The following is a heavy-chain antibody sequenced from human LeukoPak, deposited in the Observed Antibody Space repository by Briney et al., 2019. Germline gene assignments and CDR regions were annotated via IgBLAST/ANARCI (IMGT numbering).Heavy chain of an antibody. CDR1: GGSFSDCY. CDR2: INHSGTT. Sequence: SETLSLTCAVYGGSFSDCYWSWIRQSPGKGLEWIGEINHSGTTNYNPSLKSRVTMSVDTSKNQFSLKLSSVTAADTAVYYCARSRVTMVRGVIIQDPSHNWFDPWGQGTLVTVSS. CDR3: ARSRVTMVRGVIIQDPSHNWFDP. J-gene: IGHJ5*02. V-gene: IGHV4-34*01. D-gene: IGHD3-10*01.